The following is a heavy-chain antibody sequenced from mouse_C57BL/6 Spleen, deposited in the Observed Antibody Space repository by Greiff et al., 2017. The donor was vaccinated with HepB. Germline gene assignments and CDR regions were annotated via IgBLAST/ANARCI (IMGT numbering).Heavy chain of an antibody. CDR2: IDPANGNT. V-gene: IGHV14-3*01. J-gene: IGHJ4*01. Sequence: VHVKQSVAELVRPGASVKLSCTASGFNIKNTYMHWVKQRPEQGLEWIGRIDPANGNTKYAPKFQGKATITADTSSNTAYLQLSSLTSEDTAIYYCARTYGRVPYAMDYWGQGTSVTVSS. CDR3: ARTYGRVPYAMDY. CDR1: GFNIKNTY. D-gene: IGHD1-1*01.